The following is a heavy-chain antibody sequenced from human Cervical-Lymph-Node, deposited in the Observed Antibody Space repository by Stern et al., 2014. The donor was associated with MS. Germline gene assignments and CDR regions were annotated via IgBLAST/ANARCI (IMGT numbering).Heavy chain of an antibody. CDR1: GYTFTSYY. Sequence: VHLVESGAEVKKPGASVKVSCKASGYTFTSYYMHWVRQAPGQGLEWMGIINPSGGSTSYAQKFQGRVTMTRDTSTSTVYMELSSLRSEDTAVYYCARAAYYDILTGPFDYWGQGTLVTVSS. D-gene: IGHD3-9*01. CDR2: INPSGGST. J-gene: IGHJ4*02. V-gene: IGHV1-46*03. CDR3: ARAAYYDILTGPFDY.